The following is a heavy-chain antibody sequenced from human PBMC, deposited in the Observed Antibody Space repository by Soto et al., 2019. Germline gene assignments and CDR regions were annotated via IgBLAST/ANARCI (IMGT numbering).Heavy chain of an antibody. CDR2: IYYSGST. CDR1: GGSFSGYY. CDR3: ARTSYYDSTGYYNLDV. Sequence: SETLSLTCAVYGGSFSGYYWSWIRQPPGKGLEWIGYIYYSGSTNYNPSLKSRVTISVDTSKNQFSLKLNSVNAADTADYYCARTSYYDSTGYYNLDVWGPGTTVTVSS. D-gene: IGHD3-22*01. J-gene: IGHJ6*02. V-gene: IGHV4-59*12.